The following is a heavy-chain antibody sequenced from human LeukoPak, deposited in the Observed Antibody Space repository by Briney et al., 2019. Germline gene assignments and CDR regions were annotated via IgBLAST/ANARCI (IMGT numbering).Heavy chain of an antibody. V-gene: IGHV3-7*01. D-gene: IGHD3-9*01. CDR2: IKQDGSEK. CDR3: ARDGYYDFLTGYIDS. Sequence: GGSLRLSCAASGFTFSSYWMSWVRQAPGKGLEWVANIKQDGSEKYYVDSVKGRFTISRDNAKNSLYLQMNSLRVEDTAVYYCARDGYYDFLTGYIDSWGQGTLVTVSS. J-gene: IGHJ4*02. CDR1: GFTFSSYW.